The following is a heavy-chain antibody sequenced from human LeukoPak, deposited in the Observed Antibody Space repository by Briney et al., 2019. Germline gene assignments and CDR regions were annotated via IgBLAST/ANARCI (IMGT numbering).Heavy chain of an antibody. CDR2: IYYSGST. CDR1: GGSISSSSYY. J-gene: IGHJ4*02. CDR3: ARALVYWNDELVYYFDY. D-gene: IGHD1-1*01. V-gene: IGHV4-39*07. Sequence: SETLSLTCTVSGGSISSSSYYWGWIRQPPGKGLEWIGSIYYSGSTYYNPSLKSRVTISVDTSKNQFSLKLSSVTAADTAVSYCARALVYWNDELVYYFDYWGQGTLVTVSS.